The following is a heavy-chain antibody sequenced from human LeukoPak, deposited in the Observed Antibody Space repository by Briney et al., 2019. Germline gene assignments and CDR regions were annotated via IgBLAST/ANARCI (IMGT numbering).Heavy chain of an antibody. Sequence: GGSLRLSCAASGFTFSSYWMNWVRQAPGKGLEWVANVKQDGREKHCVDSVKGRFTISRDNAKNSVYLQMNSLRVEDTAVYYCARGLGAPDSWGHGTLVTVSS. CDR1: GFTFSSYW. CDR2: VKQDGREK. J-gene: IGHJ5*01. CDR3: ARGLGAPDS. D-gene: IGHD1-26*01. V-gene: IGHV3-7*01.